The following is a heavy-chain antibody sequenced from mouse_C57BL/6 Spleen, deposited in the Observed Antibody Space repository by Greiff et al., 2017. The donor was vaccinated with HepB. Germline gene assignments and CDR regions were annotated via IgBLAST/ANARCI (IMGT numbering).Heavy chain of an antibody. CDR3: ASPQATNYYAMDY. CDR2: INPNNGGT. CDR1: GYTFTDYY. D-gene: IGHD3-2*02. V-gene: IGHV1-26*01. Sequence: EVQLQQSGPELVKPGASVKISCKASGYTFTDYYMNWVKQSHGKSLEWIGDINPNNGGTSYNQKFKGKATLTVDKSSSTAYMELRSLTSEDSAVYYCASPQATNYYAMDYWGQGTSVTVSS. J-gene: IGHJ4*01.